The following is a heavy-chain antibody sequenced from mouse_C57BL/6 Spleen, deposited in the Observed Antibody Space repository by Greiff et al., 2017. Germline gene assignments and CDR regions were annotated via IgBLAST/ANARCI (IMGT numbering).Heavy chain of an antibody. CDR3: ALSHSSGSWFAY. D-gene: IGHD3-2*02. Sequence: VQLKESVAELVRPGASVKLSCTASGFNIKNTYMHWVKQRPEQGLEWIGRIDPANGNTKYAPKFQGKATITADTSSNTAYLQLSSLTSEDTAIYYCALSHSSGSWFAYWGQGTLVTVSA. J-gene: IGHJ3*01. CDR1: GFNIKNTY. CDR2: IDPANGNT. V-gene: IGHV14-3*01.